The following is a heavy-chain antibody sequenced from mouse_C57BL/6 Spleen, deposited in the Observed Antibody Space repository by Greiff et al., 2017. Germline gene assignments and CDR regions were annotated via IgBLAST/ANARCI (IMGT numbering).Heavy chain of an antibody. J-gene: IGHJ2*01. CDR3: ARGDYDLRYYFDY. V-gene: IGHV14-3*01. CDR1: GFNIKNTY. D-gene: IGHD2-4*01. CDR2: IDPANGNT. Sequence: VQLQQSVAELVRPGASVKLSCTASGFNIKNTYMHWVKQRPEQGLEWIGRIDPANGNTKYAPKFPGQATITADTSSNTAYLQLSSLTSEDTAIYYCARGDYDLRYYFDYWGQGTTLTVSS.